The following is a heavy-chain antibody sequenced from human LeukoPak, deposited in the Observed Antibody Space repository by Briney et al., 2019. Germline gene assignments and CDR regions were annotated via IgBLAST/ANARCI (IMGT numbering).Heavy chain of an antibody. CDR2: IKRDGSER. CDR3: ARAYAPYHFDY. Sequence: GGSLRLSCAASGFLFSSYWMGWVRQAPGKGLEWVANIKRDGSERYYEDSVKGRFTISRGNAQNSLYLQMNSLRAEDTAVYYCARAYAPYHFDYRGQGTLVTVSS. J-gene: IGHJ4*02. V-gene: IGHV3-7*01. CDR1: GFLFSSYW. D-gene: IGHD2-2*01.